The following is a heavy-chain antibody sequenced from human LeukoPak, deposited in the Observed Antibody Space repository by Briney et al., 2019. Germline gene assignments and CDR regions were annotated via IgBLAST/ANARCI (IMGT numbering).Heavy chain of an antibody. CDR3: ARLTEFPQYFDY. Sequence: ASVKVSCKASGYTFTTYSLTWARQAPGQGLEWMGWISTYNGDTNYSQKLQGRVTMTTDTSTSTAYMELRSLRSDDTAVYYCARLTEFPQYFDYWGQGTLVTVSS. J-gene: IGHJ4*02. CDR1: GYTFTTYS. CDR2: ISTYNGDT. V-gene: IGHV1-18*01. D-gene: IGHD2-21*02.